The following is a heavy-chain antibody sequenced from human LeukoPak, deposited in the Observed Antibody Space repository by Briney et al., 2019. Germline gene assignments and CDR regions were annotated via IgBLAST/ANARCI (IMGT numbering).Heavy chain of an antibody. CDR2: INHSGST. CDR3: ARGRGYSGYGRFDY. Sequence: SETLSLTCAVYGGSFSGYYWSWIRQPPGKGLEWMGEINHSGSTNYNPSLKSRVTISVDTSKNQFSLKLSSVTAADTAVYYCARGRGYSGYGRFDYWGQGTLVTVSS. J-gene: IGHJ4*02. CDR1: GGSFSGYY. V-gene: IGHV4-34*01. D-gene: IGHD5-12*01.